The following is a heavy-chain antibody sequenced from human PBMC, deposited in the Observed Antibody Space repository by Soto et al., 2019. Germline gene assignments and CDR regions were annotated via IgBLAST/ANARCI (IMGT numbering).Heavy chain of an antibody. CDR1: GSSLTSYG. V-gene: IGHV1-18*01. J-gene: IGHJ3*02. Sequence: APVKVACKASGSSLTSYGVSWVRHAPGEGLEWIGWISAYNGNTNYAQKLQGRVTMTTDTSTSTAYMELRSLRSDDTAVYYCARSPLDYGGNESAFDICGQGPMVTVS. CDR2: ISAYNGNT. D-gene: IGHD4-17*01. CDR3: ARSPLDYGGNESAFDI.